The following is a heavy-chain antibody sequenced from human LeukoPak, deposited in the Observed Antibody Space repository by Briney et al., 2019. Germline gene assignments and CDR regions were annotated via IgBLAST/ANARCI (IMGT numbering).Heavy chain of an antibody. CDR1: GFTFSSYA. Sequence: GRSLRLSCAASGFTFSSYAMHWVRQAPGKGLEWVAVISYDGSNKYYADSVKGRFTISRDNSKNTLYLQMNSLRAEDTAVYYCARDGCSSTSCYFPFCDYWGQGTLVTVSS. J-gene: IGHJ4*02. CDR2: ISYDGSNK. CDR3: ARDGCSSTSCYFPFCDY. V-gene: IGHV3-30-3*01. D-gene: IGHD2-2*01.